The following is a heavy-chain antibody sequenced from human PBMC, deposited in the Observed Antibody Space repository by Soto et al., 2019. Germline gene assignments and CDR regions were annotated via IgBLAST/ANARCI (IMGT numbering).Heavy chain of an antibody. CDR2: IYSGGST. V-gene: IGHV3-53*01. CDR1: VFSVSSNY. J-gene: IGHJ4*02. D-gene: IGHD4-17*01. CDR3: ARKMTTLTTSFDY. Sequence: GSLRLFCAASVFSVSSNYMSRVPRAPGKGLELVSVIYSGGSTYYADSVKGRFTLARDNSKNTLYLQMYSLRAGDTGVYYCARKMTTLTTSFDYWGQGTLVTVSS.